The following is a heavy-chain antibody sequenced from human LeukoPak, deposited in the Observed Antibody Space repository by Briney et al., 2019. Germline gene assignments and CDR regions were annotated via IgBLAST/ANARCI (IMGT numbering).Heavy chain of an antibody. J-gene: IGHJ6*02. CDR3: ARVAVRSGMDV. V-gene: IGHV4-59*01. D-gene: IGHD3-10*01. CDR2: IYYSGST. Sequence: SETLSLTCTVSGGSISSYYWSWIRRPPGKGLEWIGYIYYSGSTNYNPSLKSRVTISVDTSKNQFSLKLSSVTAADTAVYYCARVAVRSGMDVWGQGTTVTVSS. CDR1: GGSISSYY.